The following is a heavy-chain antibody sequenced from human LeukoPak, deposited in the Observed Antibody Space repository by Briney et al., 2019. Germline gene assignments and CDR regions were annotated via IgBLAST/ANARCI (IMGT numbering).Heavy chain of an antibody. CDR1: GFTFSSYS. V-gene: IGHV3-48*04. CDR2: ISSSSSTI. J-gene: IGHJ4*02. D-gene: IGHD5-18*01. Sequence: GGSLRLSCAASGFTFSSYSMNWVRQAPGKGLEWVSYISSSSSTIYYADSVKGRFTISRDNAKNSLYLQMNTLRAEDTAVYYCARIGFGYSFGQGFDYWGQGTLVSVSS. CDR3: ARIGFGYSFGQGFDY.